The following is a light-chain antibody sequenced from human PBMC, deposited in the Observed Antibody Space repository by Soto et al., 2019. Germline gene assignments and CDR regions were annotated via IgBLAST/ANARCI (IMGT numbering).Light chain of an antibody. CDR2: DVS. CDR3: SSYTSSSTLGGV. V-gene: IGLV2-14*01. CDR1: SSGVGGYNY. Sequence: QSALTQPASVSGSPGQSITISCTGTSSGVGGYNYVSWYQQHPGKAPKLMIYDVSNRPSGVSNRFSGSKSGNTASLTISGLQAEDEADYYCSSYTSSSTLGGVFGTGTKVTV. J-gene: IGLJ1*01.